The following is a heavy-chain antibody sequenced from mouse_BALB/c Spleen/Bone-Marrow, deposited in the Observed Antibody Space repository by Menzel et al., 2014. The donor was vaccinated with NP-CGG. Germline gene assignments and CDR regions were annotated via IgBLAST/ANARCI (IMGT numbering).Heavy chain of an antibody. CDR2: INPGSGGS. CDR3: ARNANWLFTY. D-gene: IGHD4-1*01. V-gene: IGHV1-54*01. CDR1: GYDFTSYL. Sequence: LVESGAEVVRPGTSVEVSCKASGYDFTSYLIEWIKQRPGQGLEWIGVINPGSGGSNCNEKFTGKATLTVDKSSSTAYMQLSSLTSDDSAVYFCARNANWLFTYWGQGTLVTVSA. J-gene: IGHJ3*01.